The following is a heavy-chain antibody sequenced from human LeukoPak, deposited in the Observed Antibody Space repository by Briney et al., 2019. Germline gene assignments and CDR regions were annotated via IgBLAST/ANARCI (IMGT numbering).Heavy chain of an antibody. CDR1: GFTFGSYS. CDR3: ARAFATGAHDY. CDR2: ISSSSSYI. V-gene: IGHV3-21*01. D-gene: IGHD3-9*01. Sequence: GGSLRLSCAASGFTFGSYSMNWVRQAPGKGLEWVSSISSSSSYIYYADSVKGRFTISRDNAKNSLYLQMNSLRAEDTAVYYCARAFATGAHDYWGQGTLVTVSS. J-gene: IGHJ4*02.